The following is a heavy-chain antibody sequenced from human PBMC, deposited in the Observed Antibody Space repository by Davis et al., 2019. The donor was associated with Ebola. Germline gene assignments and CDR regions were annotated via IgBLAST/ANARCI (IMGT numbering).Heavy chain of an antibody. CDR2: IKSKTDGT. CDR3: AKDLVKGTTPGIWDY. J-gene: IGHJ4*02. CDR1: GFIFSDYYY. Sequence: GESLKISCAASGFIFSDYYYMTWIRQAPGKGLEWVGRIKSKTDGTYYADSVKGRFTISRDNSKNTLYLQMNSLRVEDTAVYYCAKDLVKGTTPGIWDYWGQGTLVTVSS. V-gene: IGHV3-23*01. D-gene: IGHD1-7*01.